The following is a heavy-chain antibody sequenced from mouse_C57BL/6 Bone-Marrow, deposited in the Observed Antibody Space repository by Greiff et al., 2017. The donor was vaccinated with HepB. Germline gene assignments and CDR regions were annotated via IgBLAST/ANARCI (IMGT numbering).Heavy chain of an antibody. V-gene: IGHV1-69*01. J-gene: IGHJ1*03. Sequence: VQLQESGAELVMPGASVKLSCKASGYTFTSYWMHWVKQRPGQGLEWIGEIDPSDSDTNYNQKFKGKSTLTVDKSSSTAYMQRSSLTSEDAAVYDCAKDGYHWYFDVWGTGTTVTVSS. CDR2: IDPSDSDT. D-gene: IGHD2-3*01. CDR3: AKDGYHWYFDV. CDR1: GYTFTSYW.